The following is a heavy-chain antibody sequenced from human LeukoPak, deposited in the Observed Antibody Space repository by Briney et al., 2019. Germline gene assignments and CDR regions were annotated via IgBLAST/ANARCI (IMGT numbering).Heavy chain of an antibody. CDR2: FSGGGGST. J-gene: IGHJ4*02. V-gene: IGHV3-23*01. CDR3: GKASCSSSSCYADY. D-gene: IGHD2-2*01. Sequence: GGSLRLSCAASGFTFSSYAMSWVRQAPGKGLEWVSTFSGGGGSTYYADSVKGRFTISRDNSKNTLYLQMNSLRAEDTAVYYCGKASCSSSSCYADYWGQGTLVTVSS. CDR1: GFTFSSYA.